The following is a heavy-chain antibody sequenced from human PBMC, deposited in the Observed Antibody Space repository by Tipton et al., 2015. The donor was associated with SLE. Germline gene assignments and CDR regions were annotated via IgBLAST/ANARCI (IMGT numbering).Heavy chain of an antibody. Sequence: QSGPEVKQPGASVKVSCKASGYTFSANFIHWVRQAPGQGLEWLGRINAYSGGTNYAQKFEGRVTVTRDTSISTAYMELRSLRADDTAFYFCARRVAGHNYFDFWGQGALVTASS. CDR1: GYTFSANF. J-gene: IGHJ4*02. V-gene: IGHV1-2*06. CDR2: INAYSGGT. D-gene: IGHD6-19*01. CDR3: ARRVAGHNYFDF.